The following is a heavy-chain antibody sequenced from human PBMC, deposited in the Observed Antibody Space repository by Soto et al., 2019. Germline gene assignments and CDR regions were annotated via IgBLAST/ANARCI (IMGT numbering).Heavy chain of an antibody. J-gene: IGHJ4*02. V-gene: IGHV4-61*01. CDR2: IYHSGST. CDR3: ARDREYCSSTRCYWNFDF. Sequence: SETLSLTCTVSGGSVSSGSYYWSWIRQPPGKGLEWIGYIYHSGSTNYNPSLESRVTLSVDTSKNQFSLKLSSVTAADTAVYYCARDREYCSSTRCYWNFDFWGQGILATVSS. D-gene: IGHD2-2*01. CDR1: GGSVSSGSYY.